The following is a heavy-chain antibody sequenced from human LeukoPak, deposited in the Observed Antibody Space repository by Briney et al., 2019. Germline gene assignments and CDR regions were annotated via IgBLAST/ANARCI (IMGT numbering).Heavy chain of an antibody. CDR3: ARHVDCSSTSCYNPTIDY. CDR1: GGSISSSSYY. Sequence: PSETLSLTCTVSGGSISSSSYYWGWICQPPGKGLEWIGSIYYSGSTYYNPSLKSRVTISVDTSKNQLSLKLSSVTAADTAVYYCARHVDCSSTSCYNPTIDYWGQGTLVTVSS. CDR2: IYYSGST. V-gene: IGHV4-39*01. D-gene: IGHD2-2*01. J-gene: IGHJ4*02.